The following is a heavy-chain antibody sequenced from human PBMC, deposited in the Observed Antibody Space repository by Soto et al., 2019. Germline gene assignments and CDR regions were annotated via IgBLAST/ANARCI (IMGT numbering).Heavy chain of an antibody. Sequence: ASVTVSCTASGYTFTGYYMHWVRQAPGQGLEWMGWINPNSGGTNYAQKFQGRVTMTRDTSISTAYMELSRLRSDDTAVYYCAGGIAVPAALDYWGQGTLVTVSS. CDR1: GYTFTGYY. J-gene: IGHJ4*02. CDR3: AGGIAVPAALDY. V-gene: IGHV1-2*02. D-gene: IGHD6-19*01. CDR2: INPNSGGT.